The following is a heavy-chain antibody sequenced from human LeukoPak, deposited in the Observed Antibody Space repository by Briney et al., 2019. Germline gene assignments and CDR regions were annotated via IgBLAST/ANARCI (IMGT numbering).Heavy chain of an antibody. D-gene: IGHD6-19*01. J-gene: IGHJ6*02. V-gene: IGHV1-69*01. CDR2: IIPIFGTA. CDR1: GGTFSSYA. Sequence: SVKVSCEASGGTFSSYAISWVRQAPGQGLEWMGGIIPIFGTANYAQKFQGRVTITADESTSTAYMELSSLRSEDTAVYYCARAPSRVAGKDYYYGMDVWGQGTTVTVSS. CDR3: ARAPSRVAGKDYYYGMDV.